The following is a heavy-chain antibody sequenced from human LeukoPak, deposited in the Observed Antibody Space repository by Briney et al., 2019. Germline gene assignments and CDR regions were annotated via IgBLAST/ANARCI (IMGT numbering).Heavy chain of an antibody. CDR2: IYSGGST. J-gene: IGHJ6*03. CDR1: GFTVSSNY. V-gene: IGHV3-66*02. D-gene: IGHD2-15*01. CDR3: VRAPPRYCSGGSCYSLNYYYYMDV. Sequence: PGGSLRLSCAASGFTVSSNYMSWVRQAPGKGLEWVSVIYSGGSTYYADSVKGRFTISRDNSKNTLYLQMNSLRAEDTAVYYCVRAPPRYCSGGSCYSLNYYYYMDVWGKGTTVTVSS.